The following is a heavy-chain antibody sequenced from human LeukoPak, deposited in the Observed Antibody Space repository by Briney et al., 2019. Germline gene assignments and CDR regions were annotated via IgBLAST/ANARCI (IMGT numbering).Heavy chain of an antibody. J-gene: IGHJ6*03. V-gene: IGHV7-4-1*02. CDR3: ARESVAAAELSYYYYYMDV. D-gene: IGHD6-13*01. CDR1: GYTFTSYA. CDR2: INTNSGNP. Sequence: ASVKVSCKASGYTFTSYAMNWVRQAPGQGLEWMGWINTNSGNPTYAQGFTGRFVFSLDTSVSTAYLQISSLKAEDTAVYYCARESVAAAELSYYYYYMDVWGKGTTVTVSS.